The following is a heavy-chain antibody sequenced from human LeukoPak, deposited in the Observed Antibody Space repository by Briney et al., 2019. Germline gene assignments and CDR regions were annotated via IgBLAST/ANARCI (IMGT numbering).Heavy chain of an antibody. CDR2: IWYDGSNK. J-gene: IGHJ4*02. CDR3: ARDIRGYCSSTSCDRFDY. V-gene: IGHV3-33*01. Sequence: PGGSLRLSCAASGFTFSSYGMHWVRQAPGKGLEWVAVIWYDGSNKYYADSVKGRFTIPRNNSKNTLYLQMNSLRAEDTAVYYCARDIRGYCSSTSCDRFDYWGQGTLVTVSS. CDR1: GFTFSSYG. D-gene: IGHD2-2*01.